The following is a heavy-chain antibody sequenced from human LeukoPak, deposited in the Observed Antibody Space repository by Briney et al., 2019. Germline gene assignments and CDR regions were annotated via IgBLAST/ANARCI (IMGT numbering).Heavy chain of an antibody. Sequence: PGGSLRLSCAASGFSFSSYSMNWVRQAPGKGLEWVSYISSDTSTIYYADSVKGRFTISRDNAKKSLYLQMNSLRAEDTALYYCAKVHGSSGSIHFDYWGQGTLVTVSS. CDR1: GFSFSSYS. J-gene: IGHJ4*02. V-gene: IGHV3-48*01. D-gene: IGHD6-13*01. CDR2: ISSDTSTI. CDR3: AKVHGSSGSIHFDY.